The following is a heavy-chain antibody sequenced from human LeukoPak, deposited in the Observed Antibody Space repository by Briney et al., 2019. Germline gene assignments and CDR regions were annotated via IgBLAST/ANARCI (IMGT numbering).Heavy chain of an antibody. J-gene: IGHJ6*02. V-gene: IGHV3-48*03. Sequence: PGGSLRLSCAASGFTLSSYEMNWVRQAPGKGLEWVSYISSSGSTIYYADSVKGRFIISRDNAKNSLYLQMNSLRAEDTAVYYCARDRARNYYDSSGYYHYYYGMDVWGQGTTVTVSS. CDR1: GFTLSSYE. D-gene: IGHD3-22*01. CDR2: ISSSGSTI. CDR3: ARDRARNYYDSSGYYHYYYGMDV.